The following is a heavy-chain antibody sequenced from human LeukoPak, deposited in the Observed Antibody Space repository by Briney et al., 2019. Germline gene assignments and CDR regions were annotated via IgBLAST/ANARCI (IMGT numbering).Heavy chain of an antibody. Sequence: GGSLRLSCAASGFTFSSYAMSWVRQAPGKGLEWVSAISGSGGSTYYADSVKGRFTISRDNSKNTLYLQMNSLRAEDTAVYYCAKATQYYDFWSGYHDAFDIWGQGTMVTVSS. CDR3: AKATQYYDFWSGYHDAFDI. D-gene: IGHD3-3*01. CDR1: GFTFSSYA. J-gene: IGHJ3*02. V-gene: IGHV3-23*01. CDR2: ISGSGGST.